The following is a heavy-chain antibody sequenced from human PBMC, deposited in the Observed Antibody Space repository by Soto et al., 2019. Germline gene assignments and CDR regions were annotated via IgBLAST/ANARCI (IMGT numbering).Heavy chain of an antibody. D-gene: IGHD3-22*01. Sequence: QVQLVQSGAEVKKPGSSVKVSCKASGGTFSSYAISWVRQAPGQGLEWTGGIIPIFGTANYAQKFQGRVTITADESTSTAYMELSSLRSEDTAVYYCARDPPKNYYDSSGYYGWFDYWGQGTLVTVSS. J-gene: IGHJ4*02. V-gene: IGHV1-69*01. CDR2: IIPIFGTA. CDR3: ARDPPKNYYDSSGYYGWFDY. CDR1: GGTFSSYA.